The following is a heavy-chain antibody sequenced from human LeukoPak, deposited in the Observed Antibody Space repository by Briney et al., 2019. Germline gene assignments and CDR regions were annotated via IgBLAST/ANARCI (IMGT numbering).Heavy chain of an antibody. J-gene: IGHJ2*01. Sequence: SETLSLTCAVYGGSSSGYYWSWIRQPPGKGLEWIGEINHSGSTNYNPSLKSRVTISVDTSKNQFSLKLSSVTAADTAVYYCARGTPFGFFDLWGRGTLVTVSS. V-gene: IGHV4-34*01. CDR2: INHSGST. CDR3: ARGTPFGFFDL. CDR1: GGSSSGYY.